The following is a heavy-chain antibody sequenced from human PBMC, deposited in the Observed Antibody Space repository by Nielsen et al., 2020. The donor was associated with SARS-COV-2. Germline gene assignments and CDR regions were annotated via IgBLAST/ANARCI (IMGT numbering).Heavy chain of an antibody. CDR1: GGTFSSYA. CDR2: INPNSGGT. Sequence: ASVKVSCKASGGTFSSYAISWVRQAPGQGLEWMGWINPNSGGTNYAQKFQGWVTMTRDTSISTAYMELSRLRSDDTAVYYCARELSAFLAVSGGDYFDYWGQGTLVPVSS. J-gene: IGHJ4*02. D-gene: IGHD6-19*01. V-gene: IGHV1-2*04. CDR3: ARELSAFLAVSGGDYFDY.